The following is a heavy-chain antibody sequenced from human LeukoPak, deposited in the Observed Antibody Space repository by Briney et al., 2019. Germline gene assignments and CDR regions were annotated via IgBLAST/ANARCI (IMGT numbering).Heavy chain of an antibody. Sequence: GASVKVSCKASGYTFTDYYMHWVRQAPGQGLEWMGWIVPKTGATTYAQKFQGRVTMTRDTSISTAYMDLSRLRSDDTAFYYCARGEYRYRYDNWGQRTLVTVS. CDR2: IVPKTGAT. D-gene: IGHD5-18*01. V-gene: IGHV1-2*02. CDR3: ARGEYRYRYDN. J-gene: IGHJ4*02. CDR1: GYTFTDYY.